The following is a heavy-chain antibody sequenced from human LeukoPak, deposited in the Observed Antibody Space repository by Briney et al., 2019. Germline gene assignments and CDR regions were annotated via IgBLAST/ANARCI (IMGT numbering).Heavy chain of an antibody. Sequence: PGGSLRLSCAASGFTFSSYSMNWVRQAPGKGLEWVSSISSSSSYIYYADSVKGRFTISRDNSKNTLYLQMNSLRAEDTAVYYCARCPDRAYYYYYMDVWGKGTTVTVSS. CDR2: ISSSSSYI. CDR3: ARCPDRAYYYYYMDV. V-gene: IGHV3-21*01. J-gene: IGHJ6*03. D-gene: IGHD1-14*01. CDR1: GFTFSSYS.